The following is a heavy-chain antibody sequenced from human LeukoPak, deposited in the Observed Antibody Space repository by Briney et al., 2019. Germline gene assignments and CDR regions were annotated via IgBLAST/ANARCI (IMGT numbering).Heavy chain of an antibody. CDR1: GYSFTSYW. J-gene: IGHJ3*02. D-gene: IGHD3-16*01. CDR2: IYPGDSDT. V-gene: IGHV5-51*01. CDR3: AKAAYDYVWGTERGAFDI. Sequence: HGESLKISCKGSGYSFTSYWIGWVRQMPGKGLEWMGIIYPGDSDTRYSPSFQGQVTISADKSISTAYLQWSSLKASDTAMYYCAKAAYDYVWGTERGAFDIWGQGTMVTVSS.